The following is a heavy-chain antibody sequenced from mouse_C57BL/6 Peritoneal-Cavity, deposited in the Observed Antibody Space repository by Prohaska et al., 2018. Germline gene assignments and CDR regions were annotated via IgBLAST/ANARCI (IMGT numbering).Heavy chain of an antibody. D-gene: IGHD2-1*01. CDR2: IYPSDSET. V-gene: IGHV1-61*01. J-gene: IGHJ4*01. Sequence: QVQLQQPGAELVRPGSPVKLSCKASGYTFTSYWMDWVKQRPGHGLEWIGNIYPSDSETHYNQKFKDNVTLTIDKSSSTAYMQLVSLTSEDSAVYYCACNYDAMDYWGKGTSVTVSS. CDR3: ACNYDAMDY. CDR1: GYTFTSYW.